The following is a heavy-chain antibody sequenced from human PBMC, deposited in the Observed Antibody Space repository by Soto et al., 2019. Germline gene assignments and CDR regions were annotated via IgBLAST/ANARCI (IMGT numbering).Heavy chain of an antibody. D-gene: IGHD4-17*01. V-gene: IGHV3-30*02. J-gene: IGHJ6*02. CDR3: AKDEDYGVKKGRYYYHAMDV. Sequence: DSVKGRFTISRDNSKNTLYLQMNSLRAEDTAVYYCAKDEDYGVKKGRYYYHAMDVWGQGTTVTVSS.